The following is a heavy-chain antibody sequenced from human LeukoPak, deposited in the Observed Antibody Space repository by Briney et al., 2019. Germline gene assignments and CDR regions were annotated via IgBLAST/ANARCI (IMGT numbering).Heavy chain of an antibody. J-gene: IGHJ4*02. CDR2: ISGSGGST. V-gene: IGHV3-23*01. CDR3: AKTIASRDYYDSSGYYRD. D-gene: IGHD3-22*01. Sequence: GGSLRLSCEASEFTFSDYWLSWVRQAPGKGLEWVSAISGSGGSTYYADSVKGRFTISRDNSKNTLYLQMNSLRAEDTAVYYCAKTIASRDYYDSSGYYRDWGQGTLVTVSS. CDR1: EFTFSDYW.